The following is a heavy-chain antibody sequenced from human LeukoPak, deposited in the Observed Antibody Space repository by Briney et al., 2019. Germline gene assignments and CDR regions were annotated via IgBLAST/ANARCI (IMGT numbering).Heavy chain of an antibody. J-gene: IGHJ1*01. CDR3: ARDVLIGPSFDFGDYIPYQQ. D-gene: IGHD3-9*01. CDR1: GFIVSDSY. Sequence: GGSLILSCGGLGFIVSDSYMIWAGRAPGKGLEGFSMILADGRIYYADSVKGRFTISRDNSKNTLFLQMSRLRAEDTAMYYCARDVLIGPSFDFGDYIPYQQWGQGTLVTVSS. CDR2: ILADGRI. V-gene: IGHV3-66*02.